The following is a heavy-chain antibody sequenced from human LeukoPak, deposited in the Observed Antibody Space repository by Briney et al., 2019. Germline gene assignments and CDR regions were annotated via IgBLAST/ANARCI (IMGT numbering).Heavy chain of an antibody. CDR2: IYHSGST. J-gene: IGHJ4*02. V-gene: IGHV4-38-2*02. D-gene: IGHD3-22*01. CDR1: EYSITRGYQ. CDR3: ARDGKLAYYYDSSGFKGFDY. Sequence: SETLSLTCTVSEYSITRGYQWGWIRQPPEKGLEWIGSIYHSGSTYYKPSLKSRVTISVDTSKNQFSLKLSSVTAADTAVYYCARDGKLAYYYDSSGFKGFDYWGQGTLVTVSS.